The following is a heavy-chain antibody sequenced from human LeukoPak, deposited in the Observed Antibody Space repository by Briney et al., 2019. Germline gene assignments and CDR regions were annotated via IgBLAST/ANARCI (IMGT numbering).Heavy chain of an antibody. J-gene: IGHJ4*02. CDR3: ARANSSSSI. D-gene: IGHD6-6*01. V-gene: IGHV1-69*04. CDR2: IITILGIA. Sequence: VASVKVSHKSSVGTFSIYSIIGVQQAPRQGVMWVGTIITILGIAKYEQKSQGRVTITEGKSTSTAYMELSSTRSEDTAVYYCARANSSSSIWGQGTLVTVSS. CDR1: VGTFSIYS.